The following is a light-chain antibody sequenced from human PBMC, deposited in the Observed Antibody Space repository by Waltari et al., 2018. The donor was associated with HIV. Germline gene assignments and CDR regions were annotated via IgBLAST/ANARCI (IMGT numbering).Light chain of an antibody. V-gene: IGLV2-14*03. Sequence: QSALTQPASVSGSPRQSITIPGTGTSSYVVGYNFVSWYQQHPGKAPKLMIYDVSNRPSGLSDRFSGSKSGNTASLTISGLQAEDEADYYCSSYTSSSTPYVFGTGTKVTVL. J-gene: IGLJ1*01. CDR1: SSYVVGYNF. CDR2: DVS. CDR3: SSYTSSSTPYV.